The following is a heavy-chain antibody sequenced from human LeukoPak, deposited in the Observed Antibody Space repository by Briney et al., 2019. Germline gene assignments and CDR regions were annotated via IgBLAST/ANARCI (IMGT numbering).Heavy chain of an antibody. V-gene: IGHV1-46*01. Sequence: ASVKVSCKASGYIFTSYHMHWVRQAPGQGLEWMGVINPSGDTTNYAQKFQGRVTLTRDTSTSTVYMELSSLRSEDTAVYYCARERGVAVAGEGVDPWGQGTLVTVSS. CDR3: ARERGVAVAGEGVDP. CDR2: INPSGDTT. D-gene: IGHD6-19*01. CDR1: GYIFTSYH. J-gene: IGHJ5*02.